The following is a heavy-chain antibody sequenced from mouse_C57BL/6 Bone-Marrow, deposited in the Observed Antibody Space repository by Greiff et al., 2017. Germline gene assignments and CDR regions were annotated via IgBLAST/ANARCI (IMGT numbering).Heavy chain of an antibody. CDR3: ARGYDYDYAMDY. Sequence: EVQLQQSGPELVKPGASVKISCKASGYSFTDYNMNWVKQSNGRSLEWIGVINPNNGTTSYNQKFKGKATLTVDQSSTTAYMQLNSLTSEDSAVYYCARGYDYDYAMDYWGQGTSVTVSS. CDR2: INPNNGTT. CDR1: GYSFTDYN. V-gene: IGHV1-39*01. D-gene: IGHD2-4*01. J-gene: IGHJ4*01.